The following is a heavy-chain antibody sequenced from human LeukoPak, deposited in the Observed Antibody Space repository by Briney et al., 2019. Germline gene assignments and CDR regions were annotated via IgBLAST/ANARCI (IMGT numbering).Heavy chain of an antibody. D-gene: IGHD4-17*01. V-gene: IGHV3-30*18. Sequence: GGSLRLSCAASGFTFDSYGMHWVRQAPGKGLEWVAVISHDGNEKYYGDSVKGRFTISRDNSKKTVYLEMNSLRREDAAVYYCAKDRAYGDWNPPETFRESWGQGTLVTVSS. CDR3: AKDRAYGDWNPPETFRES. J-gene: IGHJ5*02. CDR1: GFTFDSYG. CDR2: ISHDGNEK.